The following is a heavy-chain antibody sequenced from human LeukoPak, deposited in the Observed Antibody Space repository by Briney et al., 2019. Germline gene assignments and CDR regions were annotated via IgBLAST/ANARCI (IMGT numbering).Heavy chain of an antibody. D-gene: IGHD3-3*01. V-gene: IGHV4-4*07. CDR2: IYTSGST. Sequence: SETLSLTCTVSGGSISSYYWRWVRQPAGKGLEGIGRIYTSGSTNYNPSLKSRVTMSVDTSKNQFSLKLSSVTAADTAVYYCARLVRLDDFWSGYFYDYWGQGTLVTVSS. CDR3: ARLVRLDDFWSGYFYDY. J-gene: IGHJ4*02. CDR1: GGSISSYY.